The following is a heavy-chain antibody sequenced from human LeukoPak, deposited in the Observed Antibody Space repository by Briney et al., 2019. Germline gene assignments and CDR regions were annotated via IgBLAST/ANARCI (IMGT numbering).Heavy chain of an antibody. V-gene: IGHV1-24*01. D-gene: IGHD3-22*01. J-gene: IGHJ4*02. Sequence: ASVKVSCKVSGYTLTELSMHWVRQAPGKGLEWMGGFDPEDGETIYAQKFQGRVTMTEDTSTDTAYMELSSPRSEDTAVYYCATDITMINGLGGSYWGQGTLVAVSS. CDR3: ATDITMINGLGGSY. CDR1: GYTLTELS. CDR2: FDPEDGET.